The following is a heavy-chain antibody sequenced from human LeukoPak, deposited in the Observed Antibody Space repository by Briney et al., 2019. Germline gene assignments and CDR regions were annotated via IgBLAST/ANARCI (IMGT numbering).Heavy chain of an antibody. J-gene: IGHJ3*01. CDR1: GGTFRRYT. D-gene: IGHD1-26*01. CDR3: ATIVASATNDAFDL. CDR2: IVPSVDIA. V-gene: IGHV1-69*02. Sequence: ASVQVSCKASGGTFRRYTIIWVRQAPGQGLEWMGRIVPSVDIANYAQKFQGRVTIIADKSTSTAYMDLSSLRSEDTAVYYCATIVASATNDAFDLWGQGTMVTVSS.